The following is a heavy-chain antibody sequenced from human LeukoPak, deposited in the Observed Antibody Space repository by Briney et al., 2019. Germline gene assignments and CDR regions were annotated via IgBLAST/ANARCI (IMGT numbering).Heavy chain of an antibody. J-gene: IGHJ4*02. V-gene: IGHV4-59*11. Sequence: SETLSLTCTVSGGSISSHYWSWIRQPPGKGLEWIGYIYYSGSTNYNPSLKSRVTISVDTSKNQFSLKLNSVTAADTAVYYCARLAVTTEEDYWGQGTLVTVSS. CDR3: ARLAVTTEEDY. D-gene: IGHD4-17*01. CDR2: IYYSGST. CDR1: GGSISSHY.